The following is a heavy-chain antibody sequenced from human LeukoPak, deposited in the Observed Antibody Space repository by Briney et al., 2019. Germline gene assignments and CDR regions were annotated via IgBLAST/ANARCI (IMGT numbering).Heavy chain of an antibody. J-gene: IGHJ4*02. V-gene: IGHV4-34*01. D-gene: IGHD2-2*02. CDR1: GGSFSGYY. CDR3: ARVVGYCSSTSCYKYYFDY. Sequence: SETLSLTCAVYGGSFSGYYWSWIRQPPGKGLEWIGEINHSGSTNYNPSLKSRVTISVDTSKNQFSLKLSSVTAADTVVYYCARVVGYCSSTSCYKYYFDYWGQGTLVTVSS. CDR2: INHSGST.